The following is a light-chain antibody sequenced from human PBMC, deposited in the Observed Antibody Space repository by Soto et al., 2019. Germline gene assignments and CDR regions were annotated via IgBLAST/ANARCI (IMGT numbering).Light chain of an antibody. CDR2: SAS. J-gene: IGKJ5*01. CDR1: QSVSSSY. Sequence: IVLTQSPGTLSLSPGERATLSCRASQSVSSSYLVWYQQKTGQAPRLLIYSASTRATGIPDRFSGSVSGTDFTLTISRLEHDDFAVYYCQQFGTSPPAITFGQGTRLELK. CDR3: QQFGTSPPAIT. V-gene: IGKV3-20*01.